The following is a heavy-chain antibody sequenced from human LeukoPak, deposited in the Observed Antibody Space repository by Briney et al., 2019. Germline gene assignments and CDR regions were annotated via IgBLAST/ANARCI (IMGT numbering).Heavy chain of an antibody. CDR2: IDRSSYI. J-gene: IGHJ4*02. D-gene: IGHD6-19*01. CDR3: ARDPSRLAVGPGGFDY. V-gene: IGHV3-21*01. CDR1: GFTFSTYS. Sequence: GGSLRLSCAASGFTFSTYSMNWVRQAPGKGLEWVSSIDRSSYIYYADSVKGRFTISRDNAKNTLYLQMDSLRAEDTAVYYCARDPSRLAVGPGGFDYWGQGTLVTVSS.